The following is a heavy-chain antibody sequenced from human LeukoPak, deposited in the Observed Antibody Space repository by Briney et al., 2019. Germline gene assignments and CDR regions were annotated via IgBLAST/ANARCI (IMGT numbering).Heavy chain of an antibody. Sequence: SETLSLTCIVSAYSISSGYYWGWIRQPPGKGLEWIGSIYHSGSTNYNPSLKSRVTISVDTSKNQFSLKLSSVTAADTAVYYCARRTSGYSSGWFIDYWGQGTLVTVSS. D-gene: IGHD6-19*01. CDR3: ARRTSGYSSGWFIDY. CDR2: IYHSGST. CDR1: AYSISSGYY. V-gene: IGHV4-38-2*02. J-gene: IGHJ4*02.